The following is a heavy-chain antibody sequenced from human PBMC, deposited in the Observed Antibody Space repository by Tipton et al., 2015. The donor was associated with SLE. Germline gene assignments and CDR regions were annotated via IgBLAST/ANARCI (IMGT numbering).Heavy chain of an antibody. CDR2: IGTAGDP. D-gene: IGHD6-6*01. CDR1: GFTFSSYD. J-gene: IGHJ4*02. Sequence: SLRLSCAASGFTFSSYDMHWVRQATGKGLEWVSAIGTAGDPYYPGSVKGRFTISRDNSKNTLYLQMNSLRAEDTAVYYCARERGTPRDTESIAARPLGYWGQGTLVTVSS. V-gene: IGHV3-13*05. CDR3: ARERGTPRDTESIAARPLGY.